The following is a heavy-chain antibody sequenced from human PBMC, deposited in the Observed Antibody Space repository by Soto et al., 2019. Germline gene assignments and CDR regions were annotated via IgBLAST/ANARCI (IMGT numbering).Heavy chain of an antibody. D-gene: IGHD3-3*01. J-gene: IGHJ4*02. CDR2: IYYSGST. V-gene: IGHV4-59*01. CDR1: GGSISSYY. Sequence: QVQLQESGPGLVKPSETLSLTCTVSGGSISSYYWSWIRQPPGKGLQWIGYIYYSGSTNYNPSLKGRVTIAVDTSKNQFSLKLSSVTAADTAVYYCARARDYDFWSGLDYWGQGTLVTVSS. CDR3: ARARDYDFWSGLDY.